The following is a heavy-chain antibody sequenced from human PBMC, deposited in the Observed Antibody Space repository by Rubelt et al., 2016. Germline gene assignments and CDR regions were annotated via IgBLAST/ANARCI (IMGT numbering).Heavy chain of an antibody. CDR2: ISAYNGNT. Sequence: QVQLVQSGAEVKKPGASVKVSCKASGYTFTSYGISWVRQAPGQGLEWMGWISAYNGNTNYAQKLQGRGTRTPDTSTSTAYMELRSLRSDDPAVYYCARDLPPFRRYNWNFPLDYWGQGTLVTVSS. CDR3: ARDLPPFRRYNWNFPLDY. CDR1: GYTFTSYG. J-gene: IGHJ4*02. V-gene: IGHV1-18*01. D-gene: IGHD1-7*01.